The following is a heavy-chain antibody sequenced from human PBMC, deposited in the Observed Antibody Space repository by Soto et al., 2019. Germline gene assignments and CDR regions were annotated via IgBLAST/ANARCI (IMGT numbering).Heavy chain of an antibody. D-gene: IGHD5-12*01. Sequence: QLVESGGGLVQPGGSLRLSCAASGFSVSNNYMKWVRQAPGKGLEWVSLIYSGGSTYYADSMKGRFTISRDNSKNTLLLQMNSLGGEDTAVYYCARDRGYRWGQGTMVTVSS. CDR2: IYSGGST. CDR3: ARDRGYR. V-gene: IGHV3-66*01. J-gene: IGHJ3*01. CDR1: GFSVSNNY.